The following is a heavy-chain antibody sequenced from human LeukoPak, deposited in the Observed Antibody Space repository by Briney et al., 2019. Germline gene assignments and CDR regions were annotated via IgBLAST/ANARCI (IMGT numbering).Heavy chain of an antibody. V-gene: IGHV4-39*01. D-gene: IGHD1-26*01. CDR2: IYYRGSS. CDR3: ANAASYSVDY. Sequence: SETLSLTCTVSGGSISSSSYYWGWIRRPPGKGLEWIGSIYYRGSSYYNPSLKSRVTISVDTSKNQFSLKLSSVTVADTAVYYCANAASYSVDYWGQGTLVTVSS. J-gene: IGHJ4*02. CDR1: GGSISSSSYY.